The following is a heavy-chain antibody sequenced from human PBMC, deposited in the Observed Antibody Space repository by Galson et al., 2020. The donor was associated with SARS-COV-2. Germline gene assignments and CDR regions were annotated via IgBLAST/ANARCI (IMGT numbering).Heavy chain of an antibody. J-gene: IGHJ3*02. CDR1: GYTFTSYY. V-gene: IGHV1-46*01. D-gene: IGHD3-22*01. CDR3: ARDIPYYYDSSGYYTNDAFDI. CDR2: INPSGGST. Sequence: ASVKVSCKASGYTFTSYYMHWVRQAPGQGLEWMGIINPSGGSTSYAQKFQGRVTMTRDTSTSTVYMELSSLRSEDTAVYYCARDIPYYYDSSGYYTNDAFDIWGQGTMVTVSS.